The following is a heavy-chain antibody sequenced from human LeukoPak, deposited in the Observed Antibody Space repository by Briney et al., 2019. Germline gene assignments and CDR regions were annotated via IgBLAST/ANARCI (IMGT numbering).Heavy chain of an antibody. D-gene: IGHD5-12*01. V-gene: IGHV3-30*18. J-gene: IGHJ3*02. CDR2: ISYDGSNK. CDR1: GFPFSGSG. Sequence: GGSLRLSCAASGFPFSGSGMHWVRQAPGKGLEWVAVISYDGSNKYYADSVKGRFTISRDNSKNTLYLQMNSLRAEDTAVYYCAKCEEWLRLGAFDIWDQGTMVTVSS. CDR3: AKCEEWLRLGAFDI.